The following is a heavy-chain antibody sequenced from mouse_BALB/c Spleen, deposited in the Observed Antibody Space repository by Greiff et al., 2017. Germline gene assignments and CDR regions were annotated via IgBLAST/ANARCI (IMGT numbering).Heavy chain of an antibody. J-gene: IGHJ4*01. CDR2: IYPGDGDT. D-gene: IGHD4-1*01. CDR1: GYAFSSYW. Sequence: QVQLQQSGAELVRPGSSVKISCKASGYAFSSYWMNWVKQRPGQGLEWIGQIYPGDGDTNYNGKFKGKATLTADKSSSTAYMQLSSLTSEDSAVYFCARELVLAMDYWGQGTSVTVSS. CDR3: ARELVLAMDY. V-gene: IGHV1-80*01.